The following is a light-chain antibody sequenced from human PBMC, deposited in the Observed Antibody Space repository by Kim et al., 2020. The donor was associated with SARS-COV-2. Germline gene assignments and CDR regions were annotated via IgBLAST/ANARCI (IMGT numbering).Light chain of an antibody. CDR1: QAINNY. CDR2: DAS. V-gene: IGKV1-33*01. CDR3: QQYDNKPPYI. Sequence: ASVGDRVTITCQASQAINNYLNWYQQKPGKAPKLLIYDASNLETGVPSRFRGSGSGTYFTLTISSLEPEDIATYYCQQYDNKPPYIFGQGTKLEIK. J-gene: IGKJ2*01.